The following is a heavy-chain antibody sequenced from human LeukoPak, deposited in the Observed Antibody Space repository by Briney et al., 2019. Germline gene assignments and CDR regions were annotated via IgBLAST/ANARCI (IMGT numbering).Heavy chain of an antibody. CDR2: ISAYNGNT. CDR3: ARAVSSTSSLGKNDY. J-gene: IGHJ4*02. D-gene: IGHD2-2*01. V-gene: IGHV1-18*04. CDR1: GYTFTSYG. Sequence: AAVKDSCKASGYTFTSYGISWVRPAPGQRLEWMGWISAYNGNTNYAQKLQGRVTMTTDTSTSIAYMELRSLRSDDTAVYYCARAVSSTSSLGKNDYWGQGTLVTVSS.